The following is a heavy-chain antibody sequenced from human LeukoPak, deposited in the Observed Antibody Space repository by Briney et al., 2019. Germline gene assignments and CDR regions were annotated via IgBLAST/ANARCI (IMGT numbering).Heavy chain of an antibody. J-gene: IGHJ4*02. CDR1: GGTFSSYA. CDR2: IIPILGIA. Sequence: SVKVSCKASGGTFSSYAISWVRQAPGQGLEWMGRIIPILGIANYAQKFQGRVTITADKSTSTAYMELSSLRSEDTAVYYCATGSPATVVVPAAISYWGQGTLVTVSS. D-gene: IGHD2-2*01. V-gene: IGHV1-69*04. CDR3: ATGSPATVVVPAAISY.